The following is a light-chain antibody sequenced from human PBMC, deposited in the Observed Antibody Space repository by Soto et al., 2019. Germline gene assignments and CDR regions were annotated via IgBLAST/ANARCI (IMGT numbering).Light chain of an antibody. CDR3: QHYKMYSPWT. CDR2: DVS. CDR1: QNVSSW. Sequence: DIQMTQSPSTLSASVGDRVTITCRPSQNVSSWLAWYQQKSGKAPKLLIYDVSNLESGVPSRFSGSGSGTEFTLTISSLQPDDFATYYCQHYKMYSPWTFGQGTKVDIK. V-gene: IGKV1-5*01. J-gene: IGKJ1*01.